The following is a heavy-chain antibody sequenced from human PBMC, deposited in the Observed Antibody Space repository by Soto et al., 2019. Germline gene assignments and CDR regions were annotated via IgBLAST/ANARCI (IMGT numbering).Heavy chain of an antibody. CDR1: GFSFSTCA. Sequence: EVQLLESGGGLVQPGGSLRLSCAASGFSFSTCAVSWVRQAPGKGPEWVSSISASGDTTHYAESVRGRFTISRDNSRNTLALQMSSLTAEDTAIYSSAAQATGYFAPFDFWGRGTLVTVSS. J-gene: IGHJ4*02. V-gene: IGHV3-23*01. D-gene: IGHD3-22*01. CDR3: AAQATGYFAPFDF. CDR2: ISASGDTT.